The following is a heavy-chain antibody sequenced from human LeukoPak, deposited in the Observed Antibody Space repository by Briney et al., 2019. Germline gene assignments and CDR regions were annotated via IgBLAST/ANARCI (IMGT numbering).Heavy chain of an antibody. J-gene: IGHJ6*02. Sequence: ASVKVSCKASGYTFTSYGISWVRQAPGQGLEWMGWISAYNGNTNYAQKLQGRVTMTTDTSTSTAYMELRSLRSDDTAVYYCARAFYGRAYYYGMDVWAKGPRSPSP. CDR3: ARAFYGRAYYYGMDV. CDR2: ISAYNGNT. D-gene: IGHD4-17*01. CDR1: GYTFTSYG. V-gene: IGHV1-18*01.